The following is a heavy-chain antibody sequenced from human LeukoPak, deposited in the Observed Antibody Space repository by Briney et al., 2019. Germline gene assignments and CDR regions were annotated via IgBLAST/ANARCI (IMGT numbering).Heavy chain of an antibody. CDR1: GFTGSSNY. J-gene: IGHJ4*02. CDR3: ASPYPEYTSSWYTAHN. D-gene: IGHD6-13*01. V-gene: IGHV3-53*01. Sequence: PGGSLRLSCAASGFTGSSNYMSWVRQAPGKGLEWVSVIYSGRSTYYADSVKGRFTISRDNSKNTLYLQMNSLRAEDTAVYYCASPYPEYTSSWYTAHNWGQGTLVTVSS. CDR2: IYSGRST.